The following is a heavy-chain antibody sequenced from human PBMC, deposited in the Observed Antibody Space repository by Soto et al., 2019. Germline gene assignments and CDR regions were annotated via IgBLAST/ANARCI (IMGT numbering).Heavy chain of an antibody. D-gene: IGHD3-22*01. V-gene: IGHV3-30-3*01. CDR2: ISYDGSNK. CDR1: GFTFSSYA. J-gene: IGHJ6*02. Sequence: GGSLRLSCAASGFTFSSYAMHWVRQAPGKGLEWVAVISYDGSNKYYADSVKGRFTISRDNSKNTLYLQMNSLRAEDTAVYYCARDNYYYDSSGYYSIHYYYGMDVWGQGTTVTVSS. CDR3: ARDNYYYDSSGYYSIHYYYGMDV.